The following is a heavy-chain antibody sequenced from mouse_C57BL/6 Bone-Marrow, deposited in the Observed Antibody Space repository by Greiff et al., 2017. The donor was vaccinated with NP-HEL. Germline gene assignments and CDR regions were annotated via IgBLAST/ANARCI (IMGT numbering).Heavy chain of an antibody. CDR3: ARDRGLLRWGY. V-gene: IGHV5-16*01. D-gene: IGHD2-3*01. J-gene: IGHJ2*01. CDR1: GFTFSDYY. Sequence: EVKLVESEGGLVQPGSSMKLSCTASGFTFSDYYMAWVRQVPEKGLEWVANINYDGSSTYYLDSLKSRFIISRDNANIILYLQMSSLKSEDTATYYCARDRGLLRWGYWGQGTTLTVTS. CDR2: INYDGSST.